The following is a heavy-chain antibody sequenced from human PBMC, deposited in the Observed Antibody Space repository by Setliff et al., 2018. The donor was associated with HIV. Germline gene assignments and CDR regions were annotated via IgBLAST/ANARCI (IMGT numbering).Heavy chain of an antibody. CDR3: VRDDYGYNGKGFDY. V-gene: IGHV4-39*07. CDR1: GGSISSSNYY. D-gene: IGHD4-17*01. CDR2: IYYSGST. Sequence: PSETLSLTCTVSGGSISSSNYYWGWIRQPPGKGLEWIGSIYYSGSTNYNPSLKSRVTISVDTSKNQFSLKLSSVTAADTAVYYCVRDDYGYNGKGFDYWGPGTLVTVSS. J-gene: IGHJ4*02.